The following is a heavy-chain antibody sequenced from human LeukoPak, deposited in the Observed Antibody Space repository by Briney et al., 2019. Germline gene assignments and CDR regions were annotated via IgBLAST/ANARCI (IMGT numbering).Heavy chain of an antibody. CDR1: GYIFNGYY. V-gene: IGHV1-2*02. Sequence: ASVKVSCKASGYIFNGYYMHWVRQAPGQGLEWMGWINPDSGGTSYAQKFQGRVTMSSDTSISTAYMELSRLRSDDTAVYYCARSAILWFGEPRREDWFDPWGQGTLVTVSS. D-gene: IGHD3-10*01. CDR3: ARSAILWFGEPRREDWFDP. CDR2: INPDSGGT. J-gene: IGHJ5*02.